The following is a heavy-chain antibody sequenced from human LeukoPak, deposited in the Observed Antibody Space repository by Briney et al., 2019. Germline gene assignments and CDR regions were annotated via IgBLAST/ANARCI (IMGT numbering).Heavy chain of an antibody. Sequence: SETLSLTCTVSGGSISSSKYYWGWIRQPPGKGLEWIGSIYHSGSTYYNPSLKSRVTISVDTSKNQFSLKLSSVTAADTAVYYCASSERNHSSSWYLVGYWGQGTLVTVSS. D-gene: IGHD6-13*01. CDR1: GGSISSSKYY. J-gene: IGHJ4*02. V-gene: IGHV4-39*07. CDR3: ASSERNHSSSWYLVGY. CDR2: IYHSGST.